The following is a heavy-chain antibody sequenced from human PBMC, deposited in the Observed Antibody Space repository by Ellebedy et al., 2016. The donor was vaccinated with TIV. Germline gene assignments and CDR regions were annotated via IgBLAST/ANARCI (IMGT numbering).Heavy chain of an antibody. CDR2: IIPIFGTA. Sequence: SVKVSXXASGGTFSSYAISWVRQAPGQGLEWMGGIIPIFGTANYAQKFQGRVTITADESTSTAYMELSSLRSEDTAVYYCARVPCSGCHMDVWGQGTTVTVSS. V-gene: IGHV1-69*13. CDR3: ARVPCSGCHMDV. D-gene: IGHD6-19*01. CDR1: GGTFSSYA. J-gene: IGHJ6*02.